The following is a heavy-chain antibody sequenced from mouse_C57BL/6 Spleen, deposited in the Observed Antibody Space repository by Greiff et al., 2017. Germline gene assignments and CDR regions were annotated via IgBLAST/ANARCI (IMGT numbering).Heavy chain of an antibody. CDR3: ARPYYSNYDFDY. D-gene: IGHD2-5*01. CDR2: IYPRSGNT. CDR1: GYTFTSYG. J-gene: IGHJ2*01. Sequence: VMLVESGAELARPGASVKLSCKASGYTFTSYGISWVKQRTGQGLEWIGEIYPRSGNTYYNEKFKGKATLTADKSSSTAYMELRSLTSEDSAVYCCARPYYSNYDFDYWGQGTTLTVSS. V-gene: IGHV1-81*01.